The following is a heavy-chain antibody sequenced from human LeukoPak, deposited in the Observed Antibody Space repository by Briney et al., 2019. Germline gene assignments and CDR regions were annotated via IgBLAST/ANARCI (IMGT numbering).Heavy chain of an antibody. V-gene: IGHV4-34*01. J-gene: IGHJ5*02. CDR3: ARRASHANWFDP. CDR2: INHSGST. CDR1: GGSFSGYY. Sequence: SETLSPTCAVYGGSFSGYYWSWIRQPPGKGLEWIGEINHSGSTNYNPSLKSRVTISVDTSKNQFSLKLSSVTAADTAVYYCARRASHANWFDPWGQGTLVTVSS.